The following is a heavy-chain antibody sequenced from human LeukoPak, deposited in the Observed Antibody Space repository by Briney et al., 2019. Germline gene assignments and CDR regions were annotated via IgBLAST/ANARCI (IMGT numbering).Heavy chain of an antibody. J-gene: IGHJ6*02. V-gene: IGHV3-53*04. CDR3: ARDFGGLFGDEIYYYRMDV. D-gene: IGHD3-10*02. CDR2: IYSGGST. Sequence: GGSLRLSCAASGFTVSSNYMSWVRQAPGKGLEWVSVIYSGGSTYYADSVKGRFTISRHNSKNTLYLQMNSLRAEDTAVYYCARDFGGLFGDEIYYYRMDVWGQGTTVTVSS. CDR1: GFTVSSNY.